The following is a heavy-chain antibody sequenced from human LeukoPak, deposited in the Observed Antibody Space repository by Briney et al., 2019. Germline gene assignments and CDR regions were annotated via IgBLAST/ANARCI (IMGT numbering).Heavy chain of an antibody. CDR1: GYTFTAYH. CDR2: INPNSGDA. V-gene: IGHV1-2*02. J-gene: IGHJ4*02. D-gene: IGHD6-13*01. Sequence: ASVRVSCKASGYTFTAYHMHWMRQAPGQGPEWMGWINPNSGDAYYAQNFKARVTMTRDTSISTAYMDLSSLTSDDTAVYYCARGSSTWTHIDHWGQGSLVTVSS. CDR3: ARGSSTWTHIDH.